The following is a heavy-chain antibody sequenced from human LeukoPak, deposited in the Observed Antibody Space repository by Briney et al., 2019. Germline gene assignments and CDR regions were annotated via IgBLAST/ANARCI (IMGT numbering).Heavy chain of an antibody. J-gene: IGHJ4*02. Sequence: PGGSLRLSCVASGITVSSNYMSWVRPAPGKGLEWVSVMYSDSRTYYADSVKGRFTISRDNSKNTLYLEMNSLRAEDTAVYYCARSNCNSCYLGGWYYFDYWGQGALVTVSS. D-gene: IGHD1/OR15-1a*01. CDR3: ARSNCNSCYLGGWYYFDY. CDR1: GITVSSNY. CDR2: MYSDSRT. V-gene: IGHV3-66*01.